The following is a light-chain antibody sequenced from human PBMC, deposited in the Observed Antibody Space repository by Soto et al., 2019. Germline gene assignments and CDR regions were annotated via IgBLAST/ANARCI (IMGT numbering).Light chain of an antibody. V-gene: IGKV3-15*01. CDR2: GAS. Sequence: TTSADTMSVSLGGRRIITQRASQSVSSNLVWYQQKPGQAPRLLIYGASTRVTGIPARFSGSGSVTENNITICSLHSEYCEVCYCHKYSNVDISFAHGTRLEIK. CDR1: QSVSSN. CDR3: HKYSNVDIS. J-gene: IGKJ5*01.